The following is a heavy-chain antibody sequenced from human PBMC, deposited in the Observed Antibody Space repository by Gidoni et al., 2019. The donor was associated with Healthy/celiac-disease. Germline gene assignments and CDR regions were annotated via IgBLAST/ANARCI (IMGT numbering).Heavy chain of an antibody. CDR3: ATNRAGFDP. J-gene: IGHJ5*02. D-gene: IGHD6-25*01. V-gene: IGHV2-5*02. CDR2: IYWDDDK. Sequence: QITLKESGPTLVKPTQPLTLTCTFSGFSLSTSGVGVGWIRQPPGKALEWLALIYWDDDKRYSPSLKSRLTITKDTSKNQVVLTMTNMDPEDTATYFCATNRAGFDPWGQGTLVTVSS. CDR1: GFSLSTSGVG.